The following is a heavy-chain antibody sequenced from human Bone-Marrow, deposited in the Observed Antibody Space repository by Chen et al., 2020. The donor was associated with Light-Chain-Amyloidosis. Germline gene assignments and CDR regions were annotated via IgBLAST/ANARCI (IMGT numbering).Heavy chain of an antibody. V-gene: IGHV4-38-2*02. D-gene: IGHD7-27*01. CDR2: IYHSGST. CDR1: GSSLSSGYY. J-gene: IGHJ3*02. CDR3: ARDLNWGWTFGAFDI. Sequence: QVQLQESGPGLVKHSETLSLTCAVSGSSLSSGYYWGWIRQPPGKGLEWIGSIYHSGSTYYNPSLKSRVTISVDTSKNQFSLKLSSVTAADTAVYYCARDLNWGWTFGAFDIWGQGTMVTVSS.